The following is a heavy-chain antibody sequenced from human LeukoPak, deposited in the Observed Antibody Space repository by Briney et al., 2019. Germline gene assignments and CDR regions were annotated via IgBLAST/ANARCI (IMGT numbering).Heavy chain of an antibody. D-gene: IGHD3-10*01. CDR1: GFTFSNYA. V-gene: IGHV3-33*08. CDR3: ARVGSGSYYQDY. J-gene: IGHJ4*02. CDR2: IWNDGSNK. Sequence: GGSLRLSCAASGFTFSNYAMTWVRQAPGKGLEWVAVIWNDGSNKYYADSVKGRFTISRDNSKNTLYLQMNSLRAEDTAVYYCARVGSGSYYQDYWGQGTLVTVSS.